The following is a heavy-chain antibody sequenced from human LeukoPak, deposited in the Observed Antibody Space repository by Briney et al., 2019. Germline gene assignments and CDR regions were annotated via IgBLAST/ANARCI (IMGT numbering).Heavy chain of an antibody. Sequence: GGSLRLSCAASGFTVSSNYMSWVRQAPGKGLDWVSVIYSGGSTYYADSVKGRFTISRDNSKNTLYLQMNSLRAEDTAVYYCARVLAAAGTFGGYYFDYWGQETLVTVSS. J-gene: IGHJ4*02. CDR3: ARVLAAAGTFGGYYFDY. V-gene: IGHV3-53*01. D-gene: IGHD6-13*01. CDR1: GFTVSSNY. CDR2: IYSGGST.